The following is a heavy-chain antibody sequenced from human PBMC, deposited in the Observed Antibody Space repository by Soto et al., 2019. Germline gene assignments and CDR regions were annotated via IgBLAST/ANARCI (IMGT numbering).Heavy chain of an antibody. CDR1: DGSIIRYY. D-gene: IGHD3-10*01. V-gene: IGHV4-59*08. J-gene: IGHJ4*02. CDR2: THYSGST. CDR3: ARHNYGSGSTYFDY. Sequence: SETVSLTCTVSDGSIIRYYWSWIRLPPGKRLEWIGYTHYSGSTNYNPSLQSRVTMSVDTSKHQFSLNLRSVTAADTAMYYCARHNYGSGSTYFDYWGQGTLVTVSS.